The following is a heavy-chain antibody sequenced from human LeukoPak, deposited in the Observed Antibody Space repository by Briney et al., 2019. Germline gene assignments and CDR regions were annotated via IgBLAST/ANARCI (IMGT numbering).Heavy chain of an antibody. CDR3: ARVNYDFWSGLDY. Sequence: PETLSLTCTVSGGSISSYYWSWIRQPPGKGLEWIGYIYYSGSTNYNPSLKSRVTISVDTSKNQFSLKLSSVTAADTAVYYCARVNYDFWSGLDYWGQGTLVTVSS. CDR1: GGSISSYY. D-gene: IGHD3-3*01. CDR2: IYYSGST. J-gene: IGHJ4*02. V-gene: IGHV4-59*01.